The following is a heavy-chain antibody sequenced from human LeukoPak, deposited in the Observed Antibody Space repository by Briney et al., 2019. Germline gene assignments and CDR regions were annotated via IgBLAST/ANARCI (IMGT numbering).Heavy chain of an antibody. CDR1: GFTFSSYG. V-gene: IGHV3-23*01. Sequence: GGSLRLSCAVSGFTFSSYGMSWVRQAPGKGLEWVSAISDSGSDTYYADSVKGRFTISKDNSKNTLYLQMNSLRAEDTAVYYCAKLAENYYDSSGSNDAFDIWGQGTMVTVSS. CDR3: AKLAENYYDSSGSNDAFDI. D-gene: IGHD3-22*01. J-gene: IGHJ3*02. CDR2: ISDSGSDT.